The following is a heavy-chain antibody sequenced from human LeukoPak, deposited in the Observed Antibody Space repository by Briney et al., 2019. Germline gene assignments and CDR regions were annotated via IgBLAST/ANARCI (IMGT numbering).Heavy chain of an antibody. V-gene: IGHV1-8*03. CDR3: ARAFRYCSGGSCYPGGY. CDR1: GYTFTSYD. Sequence: ASVKVSCKASGYTFTSYDINWVRQATGQGLEWMGWMNPSSGNTGYAQKFQGRVTITRNTSISTAYMELSSLRSEDTAVYYCARAFRYCSGGSCYPGGYWGQGTLVTVSS. J-gene: IGHJ4*02. CDR2: MNPSSGNT. D-gene: IGHD2-15*01.